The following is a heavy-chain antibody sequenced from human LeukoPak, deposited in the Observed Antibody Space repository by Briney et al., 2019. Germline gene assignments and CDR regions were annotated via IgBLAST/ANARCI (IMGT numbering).Heavy chain of an antibody. CDR2: IYYSGST. CDR1: GGSISSYY. Sequence: PPETLSLTCTVSGGSISSYYWSWIRQPPGKGLEWIGYIYYSGSTNYNPFLKSRVTISVDTSKNQFSLKLSSVTAADTAVYYCARLGYCSSTSCAPRDAFDIWGQGTMVTVSS. CDR3: ARLGYCSSTSCAPRDAFDI. D-gene: IGHD2-2*01. J-gene: IGHJ3*02. V-gene: IGHV4-59*01.